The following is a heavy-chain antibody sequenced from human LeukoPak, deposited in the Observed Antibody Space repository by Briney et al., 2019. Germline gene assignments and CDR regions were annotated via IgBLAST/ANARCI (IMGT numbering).Heavy chain of an antibody. D-gene: IGHD2-21*02. J-gene: IGHJ4*02. CDR3: AKTRRVTADHFDY. Sequence: GGSLRLSCAASGFTFSSYGMHWVRQAPGKGLEWVAFIRYDGSNKYYADSVKGRFTISRDNSKNTLYLQMNSLRAEDTAVYYCAKTRRVTADHFDYWGQGTLVTVSS. CDR2: IRYDGSNK. CDR1: GFTFSSYG. V-gene: IGHV3-30*02.